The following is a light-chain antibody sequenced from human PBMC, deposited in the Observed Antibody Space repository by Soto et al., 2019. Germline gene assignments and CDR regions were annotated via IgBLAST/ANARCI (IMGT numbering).Light chain of an antibody. CDR1: SSHIGSYY. J-gene: IGLJ3*02. V-gene: IGLV1-47*01. Sequence: QAVVTQPPSASGTPGQSVTIPCSGSSSHIGSYYVYWYQQFPGTAPKLLIYKTNQRPSGVPDRFSGSESDTSASLAISGLRSEDEAVYYCAAWDDSLNVVMFGGGTQLTVL. CDR2: KTN. CDR3: AAWDDSLNVVM.